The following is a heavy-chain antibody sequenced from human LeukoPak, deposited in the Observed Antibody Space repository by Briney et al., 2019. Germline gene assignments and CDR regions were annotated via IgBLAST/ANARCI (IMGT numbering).Heavy chain of an antibody. J-gene: IGHJ6*02. V-gene: IGHV1-8*01. CDR1: GYTFTSYD. Sequence: ASVTVSCKASGYTFTSYDINWVRQAPGQGLEWMGWMNPNGGNTGYAQKFQGRVTMTRNTSISTAYMELSSLRSEDTAVYYCARRSSRLLYYYYGMDVWGQGTTVTVSS. CDR2: MNPNGGNT. D-gene: IGHD3-22*01. CDR3: ARRSSRLLYYYYGMDV.